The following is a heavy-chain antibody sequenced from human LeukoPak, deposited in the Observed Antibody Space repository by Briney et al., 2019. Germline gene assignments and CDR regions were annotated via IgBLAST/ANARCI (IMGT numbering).Heavy chain of an antibody. V-gene: IGHV3-23*01. D-gene: IGHD2-2*01. CDR2: VGPSGART. J-gene: IGHJ4*02. CDR1: GFTFSHHG. CDR3: AKDGAYIPYDD. Sequence: GGSLRLSCAASGFTFSHHGMNWVRQAPGKGLEWVSGVGPSGARTYYADSVKGRFTVSRDNSKNMVFLQMNSLRAEDTAIYYCAKDGAYIPYDDWGQGTLVTVSS.